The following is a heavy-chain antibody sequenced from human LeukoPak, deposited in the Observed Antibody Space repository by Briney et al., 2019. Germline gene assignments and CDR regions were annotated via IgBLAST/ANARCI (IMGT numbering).Heavy chain of an antibody. V-gene: IGHV4-39*07. CDR1: GGSISSSSFY. Sequence: PSETLSLTCTVSGGSISSSSFYWGWIRQPPGKGLEWIGSIYYSGSTYYNPSLNSRVTISVDTSKNQFSLKLSSVTAADTAVYYCARERGPDCSSTSCYGDYWGQGTLVTVSS. J-gene: IGHJ4*02. CDR3: ARERGPDCSSTSCYGDY. CDR2: IYYSGST. D-gene: IGHD2-2*01.